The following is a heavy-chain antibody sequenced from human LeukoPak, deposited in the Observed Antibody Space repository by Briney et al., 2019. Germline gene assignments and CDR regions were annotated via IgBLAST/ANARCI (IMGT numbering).Heavy chain of an antibody. CDR3: ARDQGQEYNWFDP. J-gene: IGHJ5*02. Sequence: SQTLSLTCTVSGGSISSGGYYWSWIRQPPGKGLEWIGYIYHSGSTYYNPSLKSRVTISVDTSKNQFSLKLSSVTAADTAVYYCARDQGQEYNWFDPWGQGTLVTVSS. CDR2: IYHSGST. V-gene: IGHV4-30-2*01. CDR1: GGSISSGGYY.